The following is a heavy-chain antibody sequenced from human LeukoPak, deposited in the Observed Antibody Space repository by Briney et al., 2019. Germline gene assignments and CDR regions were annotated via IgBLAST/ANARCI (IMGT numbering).Heavy chain of an antibody. CDR1: GGSISSYY. Sequence: SETLSLTRTVSGGSISSYYWSWIRQPPGKGLEWIGYIYYSGSTNYNPSLKSRVTISVDTSKNQFSLKLSSVTAADTAVYYCARPAYYDFWSGYYNPDYWGQGTLVTVSS. CDR2: IYYSGST. CDR3: ARPAYYDFWSGYYNPDY. D-gene: IGHD3-3*01. J-gene: IGHJ4*02. V-gene: IGHV4-59*08.